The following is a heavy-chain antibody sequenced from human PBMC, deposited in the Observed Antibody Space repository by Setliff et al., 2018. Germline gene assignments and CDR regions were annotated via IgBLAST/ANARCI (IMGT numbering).Heavy chain of an antibody. CDR3: ARLKVGNNWPDY. CDR2: LYPSGFT. CDR1: GGSISSGSYY. Sequence: SETLSLTCTVSGGSISSGSYYWTWIRQHPGKGLEWIGTLYPSGFTYYNPSLRDRVTISADSSKDELSLSLQSVTAADSAVYYCARLKVGNNWPDYWGQGTLVTVSS. D-gene: IGHD1-1*01. J-gene: IGHJ4*02. V-gene: IGHV4-39*01.